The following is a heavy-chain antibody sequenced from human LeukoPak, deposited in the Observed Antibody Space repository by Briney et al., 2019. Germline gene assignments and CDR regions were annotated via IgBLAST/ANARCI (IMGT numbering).Heavy chain of an antibody. CDR1: GYTFTSYG. CDR2: ISAYNGNT. CDR3: ARDLIGYCSGGSCPTAGY. D-gene: IGHD2-15*01. Sequence: ASVKVSCKASGYTFTSYGISWVRQAPGQGLEWMGWISAYNGNTNYAQKLQGRVTMTTDTSTSTAYMELRSLRSDDTAVYYCARDLIGYCSGGSCPTAGYWGQGTLVTVSS. J-gene: IGHJ4*02. V-gene: IGHV1-18*01.